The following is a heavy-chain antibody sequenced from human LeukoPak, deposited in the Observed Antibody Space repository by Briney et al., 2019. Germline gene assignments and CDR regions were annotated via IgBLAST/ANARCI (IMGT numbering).Heavy chain of an antibody. CDR3: ARHLYYDSSGYYYDY. CDR2: IYSGGST. V-gene: IGHV3-66*04. D-gene: IGHD3-22*01. J-gene: IGHJ4*02. Sequence: GGSLRLSCAASGFTVSSNYMSWVRQAPGKGLEWVSVIYSGGSTYYADSVKGRFTISRDNSKNTLYLQMNSLRAEDTAAYYCARHLYYDSSGYYYDYWGQGTLVTVSS. CDR1: GFTVSSNY.